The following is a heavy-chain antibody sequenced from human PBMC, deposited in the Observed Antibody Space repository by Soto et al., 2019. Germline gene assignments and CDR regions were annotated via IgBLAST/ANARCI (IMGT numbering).Heavy chain of an antibody. J-gene: IGHJ4*02. CDR2: ILHNGNA. D-gene: IGHD6-19*01. V-gene: IGHV4-30-4*01. CDR3: ARVSAVSAEYYFDY. CDR1: GASVTSTGYY. Sequence: QVQLRESGPGLMRPSQTLSLTCTVSGASVTSTGYYWTWIRQSPGKGLEWLGYILHNGNADYSPSLETRLSISLDSSKNQFSLKVHSVSAADTAIYFCARVSAVSAEYYFDYWGQGALVTVSS.